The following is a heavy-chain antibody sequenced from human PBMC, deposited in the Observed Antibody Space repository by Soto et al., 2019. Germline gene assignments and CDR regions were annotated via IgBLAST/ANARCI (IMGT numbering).Heavy chain of an antibody. D-gene: IGHD2-21*01. Sequence: SETLSLTCAVYGGSFSGYYWSWIRQPPGKGLEWIGEINHSGSTNYNPSLKSRVTISVDTSKDQFSLKLSSVTAADTAVYYCARVGLLGGMDVWGQGTTVTVSS. CDR1: GGSFSGYY. J-gene: IGHJ6*02. V-gene: IGHV4-34*01. CDR2: INHSGST. CDR3: ARVGLLGGMDV.